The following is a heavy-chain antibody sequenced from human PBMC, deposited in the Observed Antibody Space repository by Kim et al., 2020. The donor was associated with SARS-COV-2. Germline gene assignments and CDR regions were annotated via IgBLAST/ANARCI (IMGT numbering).Heavy chain of an antibody. Sequence: GGSLRLSCAASGFTFSSYWMSWVRQAPGKGLEWVANIKQDGSEKYYVDSVKGRFTISRDNAKNSLYLQMNSLRAEDTAVYYCARQDRYFDWLIPYWYFDLWGRGTLVTVSS. CDR1: GFTFSSYW. J-gene: IGHJ2*01. D-gene: IGHD3-9*01. V-gene: IGHV3-7*01. CDR2: IKQDGSEK. CDR3: ARQDRYFDWLIPYWYFDL.